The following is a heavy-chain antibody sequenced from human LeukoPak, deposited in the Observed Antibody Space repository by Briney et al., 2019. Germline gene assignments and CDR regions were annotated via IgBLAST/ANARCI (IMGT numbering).Heavy chain of an antibody. CDR1: GFTFSSYA. D-gene: IGHD3-22*01. CDR3: ARDVSSGYYYYYGMDV. V-gene: IGHV3-30-3*01. CDR2: ISYDGSNK. J-gene: IGHJ6*02. Sequence: GGSLRLSCAASGFTFSSYAMHWVRQAPGKGLEWVAVISYDGSNKYYADSVKGRFTISRDNSKNTLYLQMNSLRAEDTAVNYCARDVSSGYYYYYGMDVWGQGTTVTVSS.